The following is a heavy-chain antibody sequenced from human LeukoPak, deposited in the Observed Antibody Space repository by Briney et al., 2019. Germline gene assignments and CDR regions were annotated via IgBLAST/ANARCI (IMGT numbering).Heavy chain of an antibody. Sequence: TSETLSLTCTVSGGSVNGYYWNWIRQAPGKGLEWIVFIHYSGLTVYSPSLQSRVSMSVDTSRNQFSLDLSSVTAADTALYYCARDPPEDEWNSLDSWGQGILVTVSS. D-gene: IGHD1-7*01. CDR3: ARDPPEDEWNSLDS. V-gene: IGHV4-59*02. CDR1: GGSVNGYY. CDR2: IHYSGLT. J-gene: IGHJ4*02.